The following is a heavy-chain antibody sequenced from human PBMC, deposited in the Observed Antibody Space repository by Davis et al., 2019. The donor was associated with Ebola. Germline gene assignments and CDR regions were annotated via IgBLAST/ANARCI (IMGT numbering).Heavy chain of an antibody. CDR1: GGSISSYY. CDR2: VYYSGTT. CDR3: ARGGARTYYYGSGRYSSVYYFDC. J-gene: IGHJ4*02. Sequence: SETLSLTCTVSGGSISSYYWSWIRQPPGKGLEWIGYVYYSGTTNYNPSLKSRVTISVDTSKNQFSLKLSSVTAADTAVYYCARGGARTYYYGSGRYSSVYYFDCWGQGTLVTVSS. V-gene: IGHV4-59*12. D-gene: IGHD3-10*01.